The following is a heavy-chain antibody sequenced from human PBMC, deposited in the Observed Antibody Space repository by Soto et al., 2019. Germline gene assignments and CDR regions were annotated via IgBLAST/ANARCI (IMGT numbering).Heavy chain of an antibody. D-gene: IGHD3-10*01. Sequence: QVQLQESGPGLVKPSETLSLTCTVSGGSISSYYWGWIRQPPGKGLEWIGYIYYSGSTNYNPSLKSRVTISVDTSKNQFSLKLSSVTAADTAVYYCARHTYYYGSGSYFPLDYWGQGTLVTVSS. V-gene: IGHV4-59*08. CDR3: ARHTYYYGSGSYFPLDY. CDR2: IYYSGST. CDR1: GGSISSYY. J-gene: IGHJ4*02.